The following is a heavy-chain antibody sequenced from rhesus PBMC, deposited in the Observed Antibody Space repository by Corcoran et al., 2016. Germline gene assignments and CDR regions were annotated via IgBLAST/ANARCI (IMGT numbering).Heavy chain of an antibody. J-gene: IGHJ3*01. CDR2: IDGSGSSN. D-gene: IGHD3-28*01. Sequence: QLQLQESGPGLVKPSETLSVTCAVSGGSISSSYWSWIRQAPGKGLEWIGYIDGSGSSNNYNPSLMSRVTLSVATSKNQLSLKLSSVTTADTTVYYCARDRTDYYYDSGYYGYDAFDFWGQGLRVTVSS. V-gene: IGHV4-169*02. CDR3: ARDRTDYYYDSGYYGYDAFDF. CDR1: GGSISSSY.